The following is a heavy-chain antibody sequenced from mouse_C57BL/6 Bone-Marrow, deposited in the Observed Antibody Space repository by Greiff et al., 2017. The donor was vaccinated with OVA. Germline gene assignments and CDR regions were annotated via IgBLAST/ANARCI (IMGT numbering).Heavy chain of an antibody. Sequence: EVMLVESGGDLVKPGGSLKLSCAASGFTFSSYGMSWVRQTPDKRLEWVATISSGGSYTYYPDSVKGRFTISRDNAKNTLYLQMSSLKSEDTAMYYCARQRDSTMVTAMGMDYWGQGTSVTVSS. D-gene: IGHD2-2*01. CDR3: ARQRDSTMVTAMGMDY. CDR1: GFTFSSYG. V-gene: IGHV5-6*01. J-gene: IGHJ4*01. CDR2: ISSGGSYT.